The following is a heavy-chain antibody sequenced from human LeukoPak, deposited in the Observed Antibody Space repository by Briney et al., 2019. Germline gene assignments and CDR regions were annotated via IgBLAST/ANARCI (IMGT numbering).Heavy chain of an antibody. Sequence: GGSLRLSCAASGFTFSSYGFHWVRQAPGKGLEWVAVIWYDGSKKYYADSVQGRFTISRDMSKNTLFLEMDSLRAEDTAVYYCARDNLSMGVWGQGTTVTVSS. CDR1: GFTFSSYG. D-gene: IGHD1-14*01. CDR2: IWYDGSKK. CDR3: ARDNLSMGV. V-gene: IGHV3-33*01. J-gene: IGHJ6*02.